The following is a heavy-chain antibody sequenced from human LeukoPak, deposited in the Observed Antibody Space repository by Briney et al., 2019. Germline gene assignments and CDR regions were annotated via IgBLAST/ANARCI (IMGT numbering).Heavy chain of an antibody. CDR2: IHTGGNT. J-gene: IGHJ4*02. V-gene: IGHV3-53*01. D-gene: IGHD6-25*01. CDR1: GFSVRSNY. CDR3: TGGTAYSGYGGY. Sequence: GGSLSLSCAASGFSVRSNYMNWVRQAPGKGLEWVSVIHTGGNTDYADSVKGRFTVSRDNSQNTIYLHMNSLRAEDTAVYYCTGGTAYSGYGGYWGQGTLVTVSS.